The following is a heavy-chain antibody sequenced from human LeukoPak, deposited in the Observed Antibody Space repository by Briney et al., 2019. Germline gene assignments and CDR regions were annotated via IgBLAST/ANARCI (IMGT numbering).Heavy chain of an antibody. CDR1: GFTFSSYG. V-gene: IGHV3-33*01. CDR3: ARGVVVLXWRDAFDI. CDR2: IWYDGSDK. J-gene: IGHJ3*02. D-gene: IGHD2-21*01. Sequence: PGGSLRLSCAASGFTFSSYGMHWVRQAPGKGLEWVAVIWYDGSDKYYAYSVKGRFTISRDNSKNTLYLQMNSLRAEDTAVYYCARGVVVLXWRDAFDIWGQGTMVTVSS.